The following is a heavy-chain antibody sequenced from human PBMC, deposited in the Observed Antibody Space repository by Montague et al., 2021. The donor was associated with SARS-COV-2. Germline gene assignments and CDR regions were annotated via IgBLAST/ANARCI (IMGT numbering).Heavy chain of an antibody. J-gene: IGHJ4*02. CDR2: KYYSGST. D-gene: IGHD3-3*01. V-gene: IGHV4-39*01. Sequence: SETLSLTCTVSGASISSRSYYWGWIRQPPGKGLEWIGFKYYSGSTYYNPTLKSRVTISVETSKNQFSLKLSSVTAAGMAVYYCATLPSRITIFGVVQGYSFDDWGQGALVAVSP. CDR1: GASISSRSYY. CDR3: ATLPSRITIFGVVQGYSFDD.